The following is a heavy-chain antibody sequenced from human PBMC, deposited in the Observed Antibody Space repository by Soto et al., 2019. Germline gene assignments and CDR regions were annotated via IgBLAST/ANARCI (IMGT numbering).Heavy chain of an antibody. CDR1: GGSISSSSYY. J-gene: IGHJ6*02. Sequence: SETLSLTCTVSGGSISSSSYYWGWIRQPPGKGLEWIGSIYYSGSTYYNPSLKSRVTISVDTSKNQFSLKLSSVTAADTAVYYCARPGVYGDWFGEHYGMDVWGQGTTVTVSS. V-gene: IGHV4-39*01. D-gene: IGHD3-10*01. CDR2: IYYSGST. CDR3: ARPGVYGDWFGEHYGMDV.